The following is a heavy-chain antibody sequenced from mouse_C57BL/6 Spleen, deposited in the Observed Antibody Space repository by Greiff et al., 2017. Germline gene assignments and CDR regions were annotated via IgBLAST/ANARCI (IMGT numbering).Heavy chain of an antibody. Sequence: VQLQQPGAELVKPGASVKLSCKASGYTFTSYWMHWVKQRPGQGLEWIGMIHPNSGSTNYNEKFKSKATLTVDKSSSTAYMQLSSLTSEDSAVYYCAEYYYGSSYWYFDVWGTGTTVTVSS. CDR1: GYTFTSYW. J-gene: IGHJ1*03. CDR2: IHPNSGST. V-gene: IGHV1-64*01. CDR3: AEYYYGSSYWYFDV. D-gene: IGHD1-1*01.